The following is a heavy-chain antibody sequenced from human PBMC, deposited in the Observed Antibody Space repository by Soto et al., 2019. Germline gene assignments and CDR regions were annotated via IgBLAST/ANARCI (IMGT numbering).Heavy chain of an antibody. CDR1: GFTFSSHE. Sequence: EVQLVESGGGLVQPGGSLRLSCAASGFTFSSHEMNWVRQAPGKGLEWVSYISSSGSHIYYIESVKGRFTISRDNAKNSLYLQMNSLRAEDTAVYYCAREYIRSSGHFDSWGQVTLVTVAS. J-gene: IGHJ4*02. D-gene: IGHD6-6*01. CDR3: AREYIRSSGHFDS. V-gene: IGHV3-48*03. CDR2: ISSSGSHI.